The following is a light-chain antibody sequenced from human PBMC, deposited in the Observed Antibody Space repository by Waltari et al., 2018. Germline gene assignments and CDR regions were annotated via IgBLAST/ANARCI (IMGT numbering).Light chain of an antibody. CDR2: DNN. CDR3: QSYDTSLNGGV. CDR1: RSNLGAGYD. Sequence: QSVLTQPPSVSGAPGQRVTISCTGSRSNLGAGYDVHWYQQLPGTAPKVLIYDNNKRPSGVSDRVSGSKSDTSASLAITGLQAEDEADYYCQSYDTSLNGGVFGGGTKLTVL. J-gene: IGLJ3*02. V-gene: IGLV1-40*01.